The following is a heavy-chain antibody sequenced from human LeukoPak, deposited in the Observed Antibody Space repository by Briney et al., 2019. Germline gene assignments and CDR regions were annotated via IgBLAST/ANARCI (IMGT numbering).Heavy chain of an antibody. CDR2: ISSSRSNI. J-gene: IGHJ6*03. CDR1: GFTFSRYS. V-gene: IGHV3-21*01. D-gene: IGHD2-21*02. CDR3: ARGCGGDCYYYMDV. Sequence: GGSLRLSCAASGFTFSRYSMNWVRRAPGKEMEWVSSISSSRSNIYSADSVKGRFSISRDNAKNSLYLHMNSLRAEDTAVYYCARGCGGDCYYYMDVWGKGTTVIVSS.